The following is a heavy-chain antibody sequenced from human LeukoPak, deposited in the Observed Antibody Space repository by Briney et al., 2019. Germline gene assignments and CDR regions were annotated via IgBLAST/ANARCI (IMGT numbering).Heavy chain of an antibody. CDR1: GGSISISSYY. Sequence: SSETLSLTCTVSGGSISISSYYWGWIRQPPGKGLEWIGSIYYSGSTYYNPSLKSRVTISVDTSKNQFPLKLSSVTAADTAVYYCARHRGASINWFDPWGQGTLVTVSS. D-gene: IGHD3-10*01. CDR3: ARHRGASINWFDP. J-gene: IGHJ5*02. V-gene: IGHV4-39*01. CDR2: IYYSGST.